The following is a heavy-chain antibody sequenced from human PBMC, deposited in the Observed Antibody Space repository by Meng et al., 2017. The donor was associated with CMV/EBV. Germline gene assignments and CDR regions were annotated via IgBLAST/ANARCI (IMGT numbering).Heavy chain of an antibody. CDR1: GFTFSSYA. Sequence: GESLKISCAASGFTFSSYAMHWVRQAPGKGLEWVAVISYDGSNEYYADSVKGRFTISRDNSKNTLYLQMNSLRAEDTAVYYCARGGIAARPFKVDYWGQGTLVTVSS. V-gene: IGHV3-30-3*01. J-gene: IGHJ4*02. D-gene: IGHD6-6*01. CDR3: ARGGIAARPFKVDY. CDR2: ISYDGSNE.